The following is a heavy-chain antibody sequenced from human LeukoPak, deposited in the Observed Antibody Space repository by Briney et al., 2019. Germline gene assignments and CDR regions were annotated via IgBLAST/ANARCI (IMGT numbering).Heavy chain of an antibody. Sequence: SVEVFCRASGGPYRRHAISWAPQARGQALEWRGGLLPIFGTAIYAQKFQGRVTITADKSTSTAYMELSSLRSEDTAVYYCAREGQRSYGDPLDYWGQGTLVTVSS. CDR3: AREGQRSYGDPLDY. D-gene: IGHD4-17*01. J-gene: IGHJ4*02. V-gene: IGHV1-69*06. CDR1: GGPYRRHA. CDR2: LLPIFGTA.